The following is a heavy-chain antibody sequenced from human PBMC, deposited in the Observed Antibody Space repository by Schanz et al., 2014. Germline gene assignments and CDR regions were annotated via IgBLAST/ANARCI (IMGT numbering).Heavy chain of an antibody. CDR2: ISHNTFYT. Sequence: VQLVESGGGLVQPGGSLRLSCAASGFTFTDYYISWLRQAPGMGLEWVSYISHNTFYTDYADSVKGRFTISRDNAKNSVYLQMNTLRAEDTAIYFCARDVYRSGRPFDLWGQGTLVTVSS. CDR1: GFTFTDYY. D-gene: IGHD5-18*01. V-gene: IGHV3-11*06. CDR3: ARDVYRSGRPFDL. J-gene: IGHJ5*02.